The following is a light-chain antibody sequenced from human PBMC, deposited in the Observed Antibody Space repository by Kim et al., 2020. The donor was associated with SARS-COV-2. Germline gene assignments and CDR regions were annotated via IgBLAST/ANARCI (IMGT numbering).Light chain of an antibody. Sequence: SLARCTTLSGRARQPASDNLAWYLQRPGLPPWLLIQATAARAAGVPARFSCSASGIGFTLTITSLQSGDFAVYYSDQYHGWLVMYTFGQGTKLEI. CDR1: QPASDN. V-gene: IGKV3-15*01. CDR2: ATA. J-gene: IGKJ2*01. CDR3: DQYHGWLVMYT.